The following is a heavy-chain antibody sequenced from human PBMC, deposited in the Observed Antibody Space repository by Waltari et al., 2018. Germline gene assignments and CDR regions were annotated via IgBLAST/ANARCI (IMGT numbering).Heavy chain of an antibody. V-gene: IGHV1-2*06. CDR2: INPNSGGT. CDR1: GYTFTGYY. Sequence: QVQLVQSGAEVKKPGASVKVSCKASGYTFTGYYMHWVRQAPGQGLEWMGRINPNSGGTNYAQKFQGRVTMTRDTSISTAYMELSRLRSDDTAVYYCARGLRGRGIVVVSPFDYWGQGTLVTVSS. D-gene: IGHD3-22*01. CDR3: ARGLRGRGIVVVSPFDY. J-gene: IGHJ4*02.